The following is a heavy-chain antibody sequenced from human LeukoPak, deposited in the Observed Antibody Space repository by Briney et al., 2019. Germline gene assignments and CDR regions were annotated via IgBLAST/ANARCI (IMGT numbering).Heavy chain of an antibody. CDR1: GFTFSSYA. V-gene: IGHV3-23*01. D-gene: IGHD2-21*02. CDR2: ISGSGGTT. Sequence: GGSLRLSCAASGFTFSSYAMHWVRQAPGKGLEWVSAISGSGGTTYYADSVKGRFTISRDNSKNMLYLQMNSLRAEDTAVYYCAKAYCGGDCYSPHLDYWGQGTLVTVSS. CDR3: AKAYCGGDCYSPHLDY. J-gene: IGHJ4*02.